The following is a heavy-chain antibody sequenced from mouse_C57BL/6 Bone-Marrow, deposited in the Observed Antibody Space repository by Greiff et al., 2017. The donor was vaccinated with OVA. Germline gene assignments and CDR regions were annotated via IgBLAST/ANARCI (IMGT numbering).Heavy chain of an antibody. CDR2: IWRGGST. CDR1: GFSLTSYG. Sequence: VQLQQSGPGLVQPSQSLSITCTVSGFSLTSYGVHWVRQSPGKGLEWLGVIWRGGSTDYNAAFMSRLSITKDNSKSQVFFKMNSLQADDTAIYYCAKKGSSYDYAMDYWGQGTSVTVSS. V-gene: IGHV2-5*01. D-gene: IGHD1-1*01. CDR3: AKKGSSYDYAMDY. J-gene: IGHJ4*01.